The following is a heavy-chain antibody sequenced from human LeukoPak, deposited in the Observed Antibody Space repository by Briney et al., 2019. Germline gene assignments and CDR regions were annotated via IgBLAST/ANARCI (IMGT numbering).Heavy chain of an antibody. CDR3: AKMSHITTNFPFDY. V-gene: IGHV3-23*01. J-gene: IGHJ4*02. Sequence: GGSLRLSCAASGFTFSTYAMSWVRQAPGRGLQWVSSITGSGGGTYYADSVKGRFSISRDNSKNTLYLQMNSLRAEDTALYYCAKMSHITTNFPFDYWGQGTLVTVSS. D-gene: IGHD1-1*01. CDR2: ITGSGGGT. CDR1: GFTFSTYA.